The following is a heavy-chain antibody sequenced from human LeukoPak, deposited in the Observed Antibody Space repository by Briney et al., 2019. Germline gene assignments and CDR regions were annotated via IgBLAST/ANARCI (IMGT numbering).Heavy chain of an antibody. D-gene: IGHD5-24*01. J-gene: IGHJ4*02. CDR1: GFTLSGHS. CDR2: ISSSSSYI. Sequence: GGSLRLSCVVSGFTLSGHSINWVRQAPGKGLEWVSSISSSSSYIYYTDSVKGRFTISRDNAKNSLFLQMNSLRPEDTAVYYCAKDDAWLQYGNWGRGTLVTVSS. V-gene: IGHV3-21*04. CDR3: AKDDAWLQYGN.